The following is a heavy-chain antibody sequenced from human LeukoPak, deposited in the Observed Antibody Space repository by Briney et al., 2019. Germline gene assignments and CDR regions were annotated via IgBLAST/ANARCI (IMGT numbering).Heavy chain of an antibody. V-gene: IGHV3-30*03. J-gene: IGHJ4*02. CDR2: ISYDGSNK. Sequence: PGRSLRLSCAASGFTFSSYGMHWVRKAPGKGLEWVAVISYDGSNKYYADSVKGRFTISRDNSKNTLYLQMNSLRAEDTAVYYCAMTRDMVRGVIPRPRFDYWGQGTLVTVSS. CDR3: AMTRDMVRGVIPRPRFDY. CDR1: GFTFSSYG. D-gene: IGHD3-10*01.